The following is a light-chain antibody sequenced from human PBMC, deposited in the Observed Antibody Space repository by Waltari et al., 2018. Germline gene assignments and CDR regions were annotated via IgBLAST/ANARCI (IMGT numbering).Light chain of an antibody. J-gene: IGLJ2*01. V-gene: IGLV2-14*01. Sequence: QSALTQPASVSGSPGQSITISCTGTSSDVGGYNYVSWYQQHPGNAPILMIYDVSKRPSGVSNRFAGSKSGNTASLTISGLQAEDEADYYCSSYTSSSTVVFGGGTKLTVL. CDR2: DVS. CDR3: SSYTSSSTVV. CDR1: SSDVGGYNY.